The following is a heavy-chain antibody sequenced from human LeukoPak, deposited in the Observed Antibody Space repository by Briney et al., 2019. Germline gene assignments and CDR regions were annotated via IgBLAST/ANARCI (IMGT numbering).Heavy chain of an antibody. CDR1: GFTFSSYA. J-gene: IGHJ4*02. CDR3: AKDLGPGPD. Sequence: WGSLRLSCAASGFTFSSYAMSWVRQAPGKGLEWVSALIGSGLTTYYADSVKGRFTISRDNSKNTLYLQMNSLRAEDTAVYYCAKDLGPGPDWGQGTLVTVSS. V-gene: IGHV3-23*01. CDR2: LIGSGLTT.